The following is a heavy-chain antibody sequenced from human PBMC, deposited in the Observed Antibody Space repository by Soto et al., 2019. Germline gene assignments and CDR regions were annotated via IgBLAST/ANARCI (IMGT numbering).Heavy chain of an antibody. CDR1: GYSFTSYW. D-gene: IGHD5-18*01. V-gene: IGHV5-10-1*01. Sequence: PGESLKISCKGSGYSFTSYWISWVRQMPGKGLEWMGRIDPSDSYTNYSPSFQGHVTISADKSISTAYLQWSSLKASDTAMYYCGVDTATDDAFDIWGQGTMVTVSS. CDR3: GVDTATDDAFDI. CDR2: IDPSDSYT. J-gene: IGHJ3*02.